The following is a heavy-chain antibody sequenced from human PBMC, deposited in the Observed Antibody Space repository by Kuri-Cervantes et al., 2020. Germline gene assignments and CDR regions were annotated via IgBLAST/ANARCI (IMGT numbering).Heavy chain of an antibody. CDR2: MSTYNGNT. V-gene: IGHV1-18*01. CDR3: TRDQWAPGVSDFDY. CDR1: GYPFTTSA. D-gene: IGHD5/OR15-5a*01. J-gene: IGHJ4*02. Sequence: ASVKVSCKASGYPFTTSAISWVRQAPGQGLEWMGWMSTYNGNTNYAQKLQGRVTMTRDTSTSTAYLELRSLTSDDTAVYHCTRDQWAPGVSDFDYWGQGTLVTVSS.